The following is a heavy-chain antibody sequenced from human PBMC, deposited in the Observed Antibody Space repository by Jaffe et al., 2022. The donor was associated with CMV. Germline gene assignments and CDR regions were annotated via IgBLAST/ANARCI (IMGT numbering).Heavy chain of an antibody. J-gene: IGHJ5*02. V-gene: IGHV1-46*01. CDR2: INPSGGST. CDR1: GYTFTSYY. D-gene: IGHD3-9*01. CDR3: AREGVLRYFDWLPPNWFDP. Sequence: QVQLVQSGAEVKKPGASVKVSCKASGYTFTSYYMHWVRQAPGQGLEWMGIINPSGGSTSYAQKFQGRVTMTRDTSTSTVYMELSSLRSEDTAVYYCAREGVLRYFDWLPPNWFDPWGQGTLVTVSS.